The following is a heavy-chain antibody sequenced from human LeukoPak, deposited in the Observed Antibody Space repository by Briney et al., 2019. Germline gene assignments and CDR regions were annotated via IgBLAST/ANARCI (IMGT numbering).Heavy chain of an antibody. CDR2: INPSGGST. CDR1: GYTFTSYA. CDR3: ARDPGYSYGTTSHYGMDV. Sequence: ASVKVSCKASGYTFTSYAMNWVRQAPGQGLEWMGIINPSGGSTSYAQKFQGRVTMTRDTSTSTVYMELSSLRSEDTAVYYCARDPGYSYGTTSHYGMDVWGQGTTVIVSS. J-gene: IGHJ6*02. D-gene: IGHD5-18*01. V-gene: IGHV1-46*01.